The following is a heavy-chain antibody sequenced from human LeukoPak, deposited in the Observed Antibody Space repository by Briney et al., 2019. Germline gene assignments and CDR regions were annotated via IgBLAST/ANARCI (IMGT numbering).Heavy chain of an antibody. Sequence: SETLSLTCAVYGGSFSGYYWSWIRQPPGKGLEWIGEINHSGSTNYNPSLKSRVTISVDTSKNQFSLKLSSVTAADAAVYYCARDYGDYGGGWFDPWGQGTLVTVSS. J-gene: IGHJ5*02. V-gene: IGHV4-34*01. CDR3: ARDYGDYGGGWFDP. CDR2: INHSGST. D-gene: IGHD4-17*01. CDR1: GGSFSGYY.